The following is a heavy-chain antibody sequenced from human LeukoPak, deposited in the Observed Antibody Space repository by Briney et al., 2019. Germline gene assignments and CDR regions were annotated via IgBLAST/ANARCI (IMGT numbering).Heavy chain of an antibody. Sequence: ASVKVSCKASGYTFTSYAISWVRQAPGQGLEWMGWISGYNGHTKYAQKFQGRATMTTDTSTSTAYMELRSLRSDDTAVYYCARDSREVLLWFGEFSPWGQGTLVTVSS. D-gene: IGHD3-10*01. CDR2: ISGYNGHT. J-gene: IGHJ5*02. V-gene: IGHV1-18*01. CDR3: ARDSREVLLWFGEFSP. CDR1: GYTFTSYA.